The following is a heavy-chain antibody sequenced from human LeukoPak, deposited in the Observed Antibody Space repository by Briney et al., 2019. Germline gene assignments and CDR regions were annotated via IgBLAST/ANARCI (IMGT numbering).Heavy chain of an antibody. Sequence: GGSLRLSCAASGFTFSIYSMNWVRQAPGKGLEWLSYITSDSNTIYYADSVKGRFTISRDNAKNSLYLQMNSLRAEDTAIYYCASSRGYFKNWGQGTLVTVSS. D-gene: IGHD2-2*01. CDR2: ITSDSNTI. CDR3: ASSRGYFKN. CDR1: GFTFSIYS. J-gene: IGHJ4*02. V-gene: IGHV3-48*01.